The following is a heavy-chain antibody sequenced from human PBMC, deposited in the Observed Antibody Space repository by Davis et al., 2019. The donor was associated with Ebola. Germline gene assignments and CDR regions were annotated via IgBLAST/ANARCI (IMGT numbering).Heavy chain of an antibody. CDR1: GASVSSGTNY. Sequence: MPSDPLSLPFTVPGASVSSGTNYWSWIRQSPGKGLEWLGYIYHSGSTIYNPALKSRVTISVDTSKNQFSLKLSSVTAADTAVYYCARGFVWFGELSRRGVNDYWGQGTLVTVSS. CDR3: ARGFVWFGELSRRGVNDY. CDR2: IYHSGST. D-gene: IGHD3-10*01. V-gene: IGHV4-61*01. J-gene: IGHJ4*02.